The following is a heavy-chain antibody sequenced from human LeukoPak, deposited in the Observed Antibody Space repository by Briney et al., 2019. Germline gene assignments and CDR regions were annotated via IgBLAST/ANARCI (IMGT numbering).Heavy chain of an antibody. J-gene: IGHJ4*02. V-gene: IGHV3-48*01. CDR1: GFTFSTYS. CDR3: ARRFGY. Sequence: PGVSLRLSCAASGFTFSTYSMNWVRQAPGKGLEWFSYIDSDTPTIYYADSVKGRFTISRDNAKNSLYLQMNSLRAEDTAVYYCARRFGYWGQGTLVTVSS. CDR2: IDSDTPTI.